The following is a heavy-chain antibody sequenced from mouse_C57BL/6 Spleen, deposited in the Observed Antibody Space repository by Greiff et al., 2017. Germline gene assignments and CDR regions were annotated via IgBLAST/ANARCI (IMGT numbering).Heavy chain of an antibody. CDR3: ARDRERSFDY. V-gene: IGHV5-4*01. J-gene: IGHJ2*01. CDR2: ISDGGSYT. D-gene: IGHD1-1*01. CDR1: GFTFSSYA. Sequence: EVKLVESGGGLVKPGGSLKLSCAASGFTFSSYAMSWVRQTPEKRLEWVATISDGGSYTYYPDNVKGRFTISRDNAKNNLYLQMSHLKSEDTAMYYCARDRERSFDYWGQGTTLTVSS.